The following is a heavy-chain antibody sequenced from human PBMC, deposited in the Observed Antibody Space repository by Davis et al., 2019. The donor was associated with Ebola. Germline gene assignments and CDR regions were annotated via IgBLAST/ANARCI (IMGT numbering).Heavy chain of an antibody. CDR1: GDSVRSFY. CDR2: IYTRGNT. J-gene: IGHJ4*02. CDR3: ATHSGSGYSDY. D-gene: IGHD3-3*01. V-gene: IGHV4-4*09. Sequence: SETLSLTCTVSGDSVRSFYWSWIRQSPGKGLEWIGYIYTRGNTNYNPSLRSRVTMSVHMAKNQFSLKLSSVTAADTATYYCATHSGSGYSDYWGQGAPVTVSS.